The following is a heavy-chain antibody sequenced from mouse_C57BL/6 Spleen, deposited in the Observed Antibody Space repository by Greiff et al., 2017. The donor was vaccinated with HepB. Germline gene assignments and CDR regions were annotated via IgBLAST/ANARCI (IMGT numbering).Heavy chain of an antibody. J-gene: IGHJ1*03. V-gene: IGHV14-2*01. CDR3: AREGGEGTTWYFDV. D-gene: IGHD1-1*01. CDR1: GFNINDSS. CDR2: IDPEDGAT. Sequence: VHVKQSGAELVTPGASVKLSCTASGFNINDSSMHWVKQRTEQGLEWLGRIDPEDGATKYAPKFQGKATIPADTSSTTAYLQLSSRTSEDTAVYYCAREGGEGTTWYFDVWGTGTTVTVSS.